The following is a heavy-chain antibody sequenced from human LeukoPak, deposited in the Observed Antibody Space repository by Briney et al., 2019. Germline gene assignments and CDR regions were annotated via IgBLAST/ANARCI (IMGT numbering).Heavy chain of an antibody. CDR1: GYTFTSYG. CDR2: ISAYNGNT. J-gene: IGHJ4*02. D-gene: IGHD3-9*01. Sequence: ASVKVSCKASGYTFTSYGISWVRQAPGQGLEWMGWISAYNGNTNYAQKLQGRVTMTTDTSTSTAYMELRSLRSDDTAVYYCAREVSCYDILTGYGGYYFDYWGQGTLVTVSS. CDR3: AREVSCYDILTGYGGYYFDY. V-gene: IGHV1-18*01.